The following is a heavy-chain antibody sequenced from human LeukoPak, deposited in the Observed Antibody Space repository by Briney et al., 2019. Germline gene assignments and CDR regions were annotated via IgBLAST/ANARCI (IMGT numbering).Heavy chain of an antibody. J-gene: IGHJ5*02. CDR1: GFTFSDYY. CDR3: ARDPILTGYNWFDP. Sequence: PGGSLRLSCAASGFTFSDYYMSWIRQAPGKGLEWVSYISSSGSTIYYAGSVKGRFTISRDNAKNSLYLQMNSLRAEDTAVYYCARDPILTGYNWFDPWGQGALVTVSS. V-gene: IGHV3-11*01. D-gene: IGHD3-9*01. CDR2: ISSSGSTI.